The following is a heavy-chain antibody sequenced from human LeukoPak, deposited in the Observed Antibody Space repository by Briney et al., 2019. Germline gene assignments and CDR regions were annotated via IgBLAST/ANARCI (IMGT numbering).Heavy chain of an antibody. D-gene: IGHD6-13*01. Sequence: ASVKVSCKASGYTFTNYGINWVRQAPGQGLEWMGWINTYNGDTKFPQKLQDRVTTTSDTSTSTAYMELRSLRSDDMAVYFCARGGSSWSAEYFQHWGQGTLVTVSS. CDR2: INTYNGDT. V-gene: IGHV1-18*03. J-gene: IGHJ1*01. CDR3: ARGGSSWSAEYFQH. CDR1: GYTFTNYG.